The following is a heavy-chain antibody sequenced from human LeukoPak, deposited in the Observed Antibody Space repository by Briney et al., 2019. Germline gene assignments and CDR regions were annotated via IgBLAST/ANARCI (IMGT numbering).Heavy chain of an antibody. CDR3: ARDLVTVTKGFDI. J-gene: IGHJ3*02. D-gene: IGHD4-17*01. CDR2: ISYIGST. CDR1: DDSFSSHY. V-gene: IGHV4-59*11. Sequence: SETLSLTCAVSDDSFSSHYWTWIRKPPGKGLEWIGYISYIGSTNYNPSLKSRVTISIDTSKNQFSLKLTSVTAADTAVYYCARDLVTVTKGFDIWGQGTMVSVSS.